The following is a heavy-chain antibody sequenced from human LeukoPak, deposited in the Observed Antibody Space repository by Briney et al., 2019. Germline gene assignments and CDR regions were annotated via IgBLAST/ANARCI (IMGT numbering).Heavy chain of an antibody. J-gene: IGHJ4*02. CDR3: TRLLEKVNLAEGNEGLFDS. Sequence: GGSLRLSRAASGFTFSGSAIHWVRQASGKGLEWVGRIRTKANSYATAYAESLKGRFTMSRDDSKNTAYLQMNSLKTEDTAVYYCTRLLEKVNLAEGNEGLFDSWGQGTLVTVSS. CDR1: GFTFSGSA. V-gene: IGHV3-73*01. D-gene: IGHD1-1*01. CDR2: IRTKANSYAT.